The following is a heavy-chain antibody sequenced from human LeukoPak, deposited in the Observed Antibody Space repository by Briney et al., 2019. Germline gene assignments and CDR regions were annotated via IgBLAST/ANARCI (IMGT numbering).Heavy chain of an antibody. V-gene: IGHV4-31*03. CDR2: IYYGGST. Sequence: SQTLSLTCTVSGGSISSGDYYWTWIRQHPGKGLEWIGYIYYGGSTYYSPSLKSRVTISVDTSKNQFSLKLSSVTAADTAVYYCASVAYYVYWGQGTLVTVSS. J-gene: IGHJ4*02. CDR1: GGSISSGDYY. CDR3: ASVAYYVY. D-gene: IGHD5-12*01.